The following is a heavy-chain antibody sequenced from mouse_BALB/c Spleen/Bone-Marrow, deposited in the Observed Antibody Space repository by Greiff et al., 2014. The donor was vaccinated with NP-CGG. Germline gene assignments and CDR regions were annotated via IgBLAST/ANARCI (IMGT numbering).Heavy chain of an antibody. CDR1: GFTFSSFG. CDR3: ARSTMITTGYYYAMDY. Sequence: DVQLVESGGGLVQPGGSRKVSCAASGFTFSSFGMHWVRQAPGKGLEWVAYISSGSSTIYYADTVKGRFTISRDNPKNTLFLQMTSLRSEDTAMYYCARSTMITTGYYYAMDYWGQGTSVTVST. J-gene: IGHJ4*01. D-gene: IGHD2-4*01. CDR2: ISSGSSTI. V-gene: IGHV5-17*02.